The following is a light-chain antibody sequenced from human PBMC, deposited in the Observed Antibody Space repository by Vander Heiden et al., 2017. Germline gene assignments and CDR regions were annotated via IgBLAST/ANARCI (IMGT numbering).Light chain of an antibody. CDR1: SSDVGGYNY. J-gene: IGLJ2*01. Sequence: QSALTQPPSVSGSPGQSTTISCTGTSSDVGGYNYVSWYQQHPGKAPKLMIYDVSNRPSGVSNRFSGSKSGNTASLTISGLQAEDEADYYCSSYTSSSTLVVFGGGTKLTVL. CDR2: DVS. V-gene: IGLV2-14*01. CDR3: SSYTSSSTLVV.